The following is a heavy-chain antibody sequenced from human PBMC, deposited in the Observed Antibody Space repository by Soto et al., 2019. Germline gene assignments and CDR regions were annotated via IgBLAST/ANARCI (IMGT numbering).Heavy chain of an antibody. CDR3: AKDQVGSTWPYYFDY. V-gene: IGHV3-23*01. Sequence: EVQLLESGGGLVQPGGSLRLSCAASGFTFSSYTMNWVRQAPGKGLEWVSGISADGSITYYADSVKGRFTISRDNSKNTLYVQMNSRRAEDTAIYYCAKDQVGSTWPYYFDYWGQGILVTVSS. J-gene: IGHJ4*02. CDR2: ISADGSIT. CDR1: GFTFSSYT. D-gene: IGHD6-13*01.